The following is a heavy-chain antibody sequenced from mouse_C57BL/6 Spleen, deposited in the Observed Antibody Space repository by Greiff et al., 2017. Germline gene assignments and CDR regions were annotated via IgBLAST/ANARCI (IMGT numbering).Heavy chain of an antibody. CDR3: AGDGSSDAMDY. Sequence: EVHLVESGGGLVKPGGSLKLSCAASGFTFSSYAMSWVRQTPEKRLEWVATISDGGSYTYYPDNVKGRFTISRDNAKNNLYLQMSHLKSEDTAMYYCAGDGSSDAMDYWGQGTSVTVSS. J-gene: IGHJ4*01. V-gene: IGHV5-4*01. D-gene: IGHD1-1*01. CDR1: GFTFSSYA. CDR2: ISDGGSYT.